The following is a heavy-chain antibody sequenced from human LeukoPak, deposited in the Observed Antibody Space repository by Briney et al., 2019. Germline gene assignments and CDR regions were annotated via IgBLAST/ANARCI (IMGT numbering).Heavy chain of an antibody. Sequence: GGSLRLSCAASGFTFSSYGMHWVRQAPGKGLEWVAFIRDDGSNKYYADSVKGRFTISRDNSKNTLYLQMNSLRAEDTAVYYCAKLNDFWSGYHYYYYMDVWGKGTTVTVSS. CDR1: GFTFSSYG. CDR3: AKLNDFWSGYHYYYYMDV. CDR2: IRDDGSNK. D-gene: IGHD3-3*01. J-gene: IGHJ6*03. V-gene: IGHV3-30*02.